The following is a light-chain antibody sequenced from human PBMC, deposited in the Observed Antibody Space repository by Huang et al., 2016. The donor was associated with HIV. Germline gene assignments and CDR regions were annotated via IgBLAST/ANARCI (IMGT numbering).Light chain of an antibody. Sequence: DIQMTQSPSSLSASVGDRVTITCQASQDIRKYLNWYQQKPGKAPKLLIYDASNSETGVPSSVSGSGSGTDFTFTISSLQPEDIATYYCQQYDNVPITFGPGTKVDIK. CDR2: DAS. V-gene: IGKV1-33*01. J-gene: IGKJ3*01. CDR1: QDIRKY. CDR3: QQYDNVPIT.